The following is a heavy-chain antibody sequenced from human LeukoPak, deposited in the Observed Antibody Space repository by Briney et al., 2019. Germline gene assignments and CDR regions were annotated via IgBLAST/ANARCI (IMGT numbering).Heavy chain of an antibody. CDR3: ARGLGYCSGGSCYQGMVFDY. D-gene: IGHD2-15*01. Sequence: SETLSLTCTVSGGSISSGGYSWSWIRQPPGKGLEWIGYIYYSGSTYYNPSLKSRVTISVDTSKNQFSLKLSSVTAADTAVYYCARGLGYCSGGSCYQGMVFDYWGQGTLVTVSS. CDR1: GGSISSGGYS. V-gene: IGHV4-30-4*07. CDR2: IYYSGST. J-gene: IGHJ4*02.